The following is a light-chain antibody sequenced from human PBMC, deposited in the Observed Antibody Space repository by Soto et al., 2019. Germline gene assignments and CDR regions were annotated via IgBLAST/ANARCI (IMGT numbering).Light chain of an antibody. CDR2: GAS. CDR3: QQCSSTPSWT. J-gene: IGKJ1*01. V-gene: IGKV3-20*01. Sequence: EIVLTQSPATLSLYPGERATLSCRASQSIHTSLAWYQQKPGQAPRLLIYGASSRATGIPDRFGGSGSGTDFTLTISRMEPEDFAVYYCQQCSSTPSWTFGQVTKVDIK. CDR1: QSIHTS.